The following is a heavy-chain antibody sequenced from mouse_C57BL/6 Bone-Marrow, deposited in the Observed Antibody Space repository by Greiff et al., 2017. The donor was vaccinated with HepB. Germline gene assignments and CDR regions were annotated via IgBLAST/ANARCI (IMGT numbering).Heavy chain of an antibody. CDR2: IDPANGNT. J-gene: IGHJ2*01. CDR3: ARSFATTVVAGDY. CDR1: GFNIKNTY. Sequence: DVKLQESVAELVRPGASVKLSCTASGFNIKNTYMHWVKQRPEQGLEWIGRIDPANGNTKYAPKFQGKATITADTSSNTAYLQLSSLTSEDTAIYYCARSFATTVVAGDYWGQGTTLTVSS. D-gene: IGHD1-1*01. V-gene: IGHV14-3*01.